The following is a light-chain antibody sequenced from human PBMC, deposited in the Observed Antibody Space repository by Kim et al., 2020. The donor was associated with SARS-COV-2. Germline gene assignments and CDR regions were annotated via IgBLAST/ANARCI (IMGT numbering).Light chain of an antibody. CDR1: QVISNC. J-gene: IGKJ1*01. V-gene: IGKV1-NL1*01. CDR3: QQSYSIPWT. CDR2: GAS. Sequence: SASVGDTVAITCRASQVISNCLAWYRQKPGRAPQLLLYGASTLQSGVPSRFSGSGSGTHYTLTISSLQPEDLGTYYCQQSYSIPWTFGQGTKV.